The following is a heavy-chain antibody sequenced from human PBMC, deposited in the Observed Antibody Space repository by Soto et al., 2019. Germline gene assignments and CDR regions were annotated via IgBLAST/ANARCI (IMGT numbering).Heavy chain of an antibody. J-gene: IGHJ4*02. Sequence: GASVKVSCKASGYTFTGYYMHWVRQAPGQGLEWMGWINPNSGGTNYAQKFQGWVTMTRDTSISTAYMELSRLRSDDTAVYYCARLMSGYTYYFDYWGQGTRVTVSS. CDR1: GYTFTGYY. CDR2: INPNSGGT. CDR3: ARLMSGYTYYFDY. D-gene: IGHD3-3*01. V-gene: IGHV1-2*04.